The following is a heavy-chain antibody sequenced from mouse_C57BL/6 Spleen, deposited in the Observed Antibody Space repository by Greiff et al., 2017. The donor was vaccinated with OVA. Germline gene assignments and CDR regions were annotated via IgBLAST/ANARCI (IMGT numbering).Heavy chain of an antibody. Sequence: EVKLEESGGGLVKPGGSLKLSCAASGFTFSSYAMSWVRQTPEKRLEWVATISDGGSYTYYPDNVKGRFTISRDNAKNNLYLQMSHLKSEDTAMYYCARDSAFPINYFDYWGQGTTLTVSS. D-gene: IGHD6-1*01. CDR2: ISDGGSYT. V-gene: IGHV5-4*01. J-gene: IGHJ2*01. CDR3: ARDSAFPINYFDY. CDR1: GFTFSSYA.